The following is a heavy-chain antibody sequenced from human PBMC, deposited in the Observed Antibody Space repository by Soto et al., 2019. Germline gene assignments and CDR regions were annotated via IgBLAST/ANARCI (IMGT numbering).Heavy chain of an antibody. D-gene: IGHD4-4*01. V-gene: IGHV1-69*01. CDR1: GGTFSSYA. CDR2: IIPIFGTA. CDR3: ARDPEYSPYYYYYGMDV. Sequence: QVQLVQSGAEVKKPGSSVKVSCKASGGTFSSYAISWVRRAPGQGLEWMGGIIPIFGTANYAQKFQGRVTITADESTSTAYMELSSLRSEDTAVYYCARDPEYSPYYYYYGMDVWGQGTTVTVSS. J-gene: IGHJ6*02.